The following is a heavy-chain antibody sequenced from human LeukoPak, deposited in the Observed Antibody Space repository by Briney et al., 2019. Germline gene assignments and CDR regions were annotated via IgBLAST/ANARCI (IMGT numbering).Heavy chain of an antibody. D-gene: IGHD5-18*01. CDR2: INHSGST. CDR1: GGSFSGYH. Sequence: SETLSLTCAVYGGSFSGYHWSWIRQPPGKGLEWIGEINHSGSTNYNPSLKSRVTISVDTSKNQFSLKLSSVTAADTAVYYCARIGIRAFDIWGQGTMVTVSS. CDR3: ARIGIRAFDI. V-gene: IGHV4-34*01. J-gene: IGHJ3*02.